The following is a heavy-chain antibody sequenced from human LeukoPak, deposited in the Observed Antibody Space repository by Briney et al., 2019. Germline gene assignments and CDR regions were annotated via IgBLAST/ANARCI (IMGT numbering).Heavy chain of an antibody. CDR1: GFTFSSYG. V-gene: IGHV3-30*18. J-gene: IGHJ4*02. CDR2: ISYDGSNK. D-gene: IGHD4-17*01. Sequence: PGGSLRLSCAASGFTFSSYGMHWVRQAPGKGLEWVAVISYDGSNKYYADSVKGRFTISRDNSKNTLYLQMNSLRAEDTAVYYCAKDHDDYGSLLPNYWGQGTLVTVSS. CDR3: AKDHDDYGSLLPNY.